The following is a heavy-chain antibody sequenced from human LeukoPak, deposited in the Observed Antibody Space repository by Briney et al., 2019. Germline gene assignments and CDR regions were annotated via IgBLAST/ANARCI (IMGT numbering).Heavy chain of an antibody. CDR2: MNPNSGNT. CDR1: GYTFTSYD. CDR3: ARLVLLWFGESEGGFGP. J-gene: IGHJ5*02. V-gene: IGHV1-8*01. Sequence: ASVKVSCKASGYTFTSYDIDWVRQATGQGLEWMGWMNPNSGNTGYAQKFQGRVTMTRNTSISTAYMELSSLRSEDTAVYYCARLVLLWFGESEGGFGPWGQGTLVTVSS. D-gene: IGHD3-10*01.